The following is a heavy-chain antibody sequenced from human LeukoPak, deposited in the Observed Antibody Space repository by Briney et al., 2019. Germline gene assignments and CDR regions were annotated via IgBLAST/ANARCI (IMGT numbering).Heavy chain of an antibody. CDR1: EFTFSSYA. Sequence: PGGSLRLSCATSEFTFSSYAMQWVRQAPGKGLEWVSVIYSGGSTYYADSVKGRFTISRHNSKNTLYLQMNSLRAEDTAVYYCARVRYSSSLDYWGQGTLVTVSS. V-gene: IGHV3-53*04. D-gene: IGHD6-6*01. J-gene: IGHJ4*02. CDR2: IYSGGST. CDR3: ARVRYSSSLDY.